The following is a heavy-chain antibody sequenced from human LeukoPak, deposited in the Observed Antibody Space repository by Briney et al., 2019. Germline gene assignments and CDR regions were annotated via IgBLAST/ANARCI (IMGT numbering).Heavy chain of an antibody. D-gene: IGHD2-15*01. V-gene: IGHV3-53*01. Sequence: GGSLRLSCVASGFTVSSNYMNWVRQAPGKGLEWVSVIYSGGYTFYADSVKGRFAISRDNSKNTLYLQMNSLRVEDTAVYYCARDRSGVAAPELWGQGTLVTVSP. J-gene: IGHJ4*02. CDR2: IYSGGYT. CDR3: ARDRSGVAAPEL. CDR1: GFTVSSNY.